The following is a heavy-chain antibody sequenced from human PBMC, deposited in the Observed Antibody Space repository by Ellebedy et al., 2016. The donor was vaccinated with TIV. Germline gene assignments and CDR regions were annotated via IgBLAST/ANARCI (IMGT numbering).Heavy chain of an antibody. Sequence: GESLKISXAASGFAFGGSGMSWVRQAPGKGLEWVSSISAFNGSTNYADSVKGRFTISRDKSQNTLYLQMNSLRAEDTAVYYCAKEVGGYDSSSYYYPRLGVDYWGQGTRVTVSS. CDR3: AKEVGGYDSSSYYYPRLGVDY. D-gene: IGHD3-22*01. CDR1: GFAFGGSG. V-gene: IGHV3-23*01. J-gene: IGHJ4*02. CDR2: ISAFNGST.